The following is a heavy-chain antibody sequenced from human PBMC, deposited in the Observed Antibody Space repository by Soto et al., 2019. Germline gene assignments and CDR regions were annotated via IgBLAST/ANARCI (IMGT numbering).Heavy chain of an antibody. D-gene: IGHD4-17*01. V-gene: IGHV1-69*10. CDR1: GYTFTSYG. Sequence: GASVKVSCKASGYTFTSYGISWVRQAPGQGLEWMGWIIPILGIANYAQKFQGRVTITADKSTSTAYMELSSLRSEDTAVYYCASSSVTTDYYYYYMDVWGKGTTVTVSS. J-gene: IGHJ6*03. CDR3: ASSSVTTDYYYYYMDV. CDR2: IIPILGIA.